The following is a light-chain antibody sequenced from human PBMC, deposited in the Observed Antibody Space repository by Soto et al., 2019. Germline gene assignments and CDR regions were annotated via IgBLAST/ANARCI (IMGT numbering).Light chain of an antibody. CDR3: QQSNNWTKM. CDR2: GAS. CDR1: QSVSNN. J-gene: IGKJ1*01. Sequence: ENVLTQSPGTLSLSPGDRASLSCRASQSVSNNYLAWHQKRPGQAPRLLIFGASNRATGVPARFSGIVSGTEFNLTIRRLQSEDCAVYYGQQSNNWTKMFGPWTKVDIK. V-gene: IGKV3-15*01.